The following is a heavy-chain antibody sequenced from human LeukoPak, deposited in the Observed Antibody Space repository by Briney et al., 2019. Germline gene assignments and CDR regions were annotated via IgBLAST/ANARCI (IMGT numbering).Heavy chain of an antibody. Sequence: SETLSLTCTVSGGSISSYYWSWIRQPPGKGLEWIGYIYYSGGTNYNPSLKSRVTISVDTSKNQFSLKLSSVTAADTAVYYCARHHSDSSGWYDAFDLWGQGTMVTVSS. D-gene: IGHD6-19*01. V-gene: IGHV4-59*08. CDR3: ARHHSDSSGWYDAFDL. CDR1: GGSISSYY. J-gene: IGHJ3*01. CDR2: IYYSGGT.